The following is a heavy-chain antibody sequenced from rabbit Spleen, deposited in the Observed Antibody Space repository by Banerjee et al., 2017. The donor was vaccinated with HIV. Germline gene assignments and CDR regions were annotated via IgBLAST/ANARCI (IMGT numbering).Heavy chain of an antibody. CDR1: GFDISSYY. J-gene: IGHJ6*01. Sequence: QSVEESGGRLVTPGTPLTLTCTASGFDISSYYMQWVRQAPGKGLEYIGWINGDDNTYYASWAKGRFTVSKTSTTVDLKITSPTTEDSATYFCARVFLGNYYGMDLWGPGTLVTVS. CDR3: ARVFLGNYYGMDL. D-gene: IGHD4-2*01. V-gene: IGHV1S69*01. CDR2: INGDDNT.